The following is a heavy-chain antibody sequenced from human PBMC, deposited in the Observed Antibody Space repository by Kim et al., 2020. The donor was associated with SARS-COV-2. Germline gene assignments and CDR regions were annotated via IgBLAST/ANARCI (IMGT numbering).Heavy chain of an antibody. V-gene: IGHV5-51*01. CDR2: IYPGDSDT. Sequence: GESLKISCKGSGYSFTSYWIGWVRQMPGKGLEWMGIIYPGDSDTRYSPSFQGQVTISADKSISTAYLQWSSLKASDTAMYYCARQPEYYGSGSYSDYYYGMDVWGQGTTVTVSS. J-gene: IGHJ6*02. CDR3: ARQPEYYGSGSYSDYYYGMDV. CDR1: GYSFTSYW. D-gene: IGHD3-10*01.